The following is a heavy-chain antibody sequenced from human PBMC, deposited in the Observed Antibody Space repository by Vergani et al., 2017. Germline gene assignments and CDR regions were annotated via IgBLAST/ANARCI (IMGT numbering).Heavy chain of an antibody. CDR2: IYYSGIT. J-gene: IGHJ4*02. D-gene: IGHD3-22*01. CDR1: GGSVSSGSYY. CDR3: ARAPYYYDSSGYYPLFDY. Sequence: QVQLQESGPGLVKPSETLSLTCTVSGGSVSSGSYYWSWIRQPAGKGLEWIGYIYYSGITNYNPSRKSRVTISVDTSKNQFSLKLSSVTAADTAVYYCARAPYYYDSSGYYPLFDYWGQGTLVTVSS. V-gene: IGHV4-61*10.